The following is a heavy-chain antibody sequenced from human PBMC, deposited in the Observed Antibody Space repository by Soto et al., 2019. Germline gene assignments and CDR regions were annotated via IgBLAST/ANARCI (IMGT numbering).Heavy chain of an antibody. Sequence: PGGSLRLSCAASGFTFSSYWMHWVRQAPGKGLVWVSRINSDGSSTSYADSVKGRFTISRDNAKNTLYLQMNSLRAEDTAVYYCARDYIAARGKRYYYYGMDVWGQGTTVTAP. V-gene: IGHV3-74*01. D-gene: IGHD6-6*01. CDR3: ARDYIAARGKRYYYYGMDV. CDR1: GFTFSSYW. CDR2: INSDGSST. J-gene: IGHJ6*02.